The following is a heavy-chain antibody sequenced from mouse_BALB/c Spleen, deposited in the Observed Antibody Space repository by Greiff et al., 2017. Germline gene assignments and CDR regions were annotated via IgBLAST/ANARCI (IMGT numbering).Heavy chain of an antibody. J-gene: IGHJ4*01. CDR2: IDPANGNT. V-gene: IGHV14-3*02. Sequence: VQLKESGAELVKPGASVKLSCTASGFNIKDTYMHWVKQRPEQGLEWIGRIDPANGNTKYDPKFQGKATITADTASNTAYLQLSSLTSEDTAVYYCAKTGYGSFYAMDYWGQGTSVTVSS. CDR3: AKTGYGSFYAMDY. D-gene: IGHD1-1*01. CDR1: GFNIKDTY.